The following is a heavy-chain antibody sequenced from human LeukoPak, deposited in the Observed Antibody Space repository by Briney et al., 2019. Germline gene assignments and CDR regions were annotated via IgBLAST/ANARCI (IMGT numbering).Heavy chain of an antibody. CDR2: ISGSGGST. Sequence: GGSLRLSCAASGFTFSSYAMSWVRQAPGKGLEWVSAISGSGGSTYYADSVKGRFTISRDNSKNTLYLQMNSLRAGDTAVYYCAKDEMVRGVPSSWGQGTLVTVSS. J-gene: IGHJ4*02. CDR3: AKDEMVRGVPSS. D-gene: IGHD3-10*01. V-gene: IGHV3-23*01. CDR1: GFTFSSYA.